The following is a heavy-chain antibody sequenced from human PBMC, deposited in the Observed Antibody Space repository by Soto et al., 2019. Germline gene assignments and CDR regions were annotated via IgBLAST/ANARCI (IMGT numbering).Heavy chain of an antibody. CDR1: GFTFSRYN. D-gene: IGHD2-15*01. V-gene: IGHV3-21*02. Sequence: EVQLVDSGGGLVKPGGSLRLSCAASGFTFSRYNMNWVRQAPGRGLEWVSSISSSGGYIYYSDSVKGRFTISRDNANSSLYLQMNSLRVEDTALYYCAGGLYDGNTFYSVWGPGARVTVSS. CDR2: ISSSGGYI. CDR3: AGGLYDGNTFYSV. J-gene: IGHJ4*02.